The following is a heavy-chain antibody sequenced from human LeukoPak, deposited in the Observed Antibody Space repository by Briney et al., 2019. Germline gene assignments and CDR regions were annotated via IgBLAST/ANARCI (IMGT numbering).Heavy chain of an antibody. V-gene: IGHV3-23*01. CDR3: AKGGVLLSGGMQLLRYFDY. Sequence: GGSLRLSCAASGFTFDDYAMHWVRQVPGKGLEWVSVISGTGGTTYYSDSVKGRFTIYRDNSKNTLYLQMSSLRAEDTAVYYCAKGGVLLSGGMQLLRYFDYWGQGALVTVSS. CDR1: GFTFDDYA. D-gene: IGHD3-10*01. J-gene: IGHJ4*02. CDR2: ISGTGGTT.